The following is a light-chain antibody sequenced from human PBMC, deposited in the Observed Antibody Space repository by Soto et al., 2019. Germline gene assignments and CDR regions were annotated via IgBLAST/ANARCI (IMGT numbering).Light chain of an antibody. CDR2: DAS. CDR1: QNIDKW. CDR3: QQYPTFSRT. J-gene: IGKJ1*01. V-gene: IGKV1-5*01. Sequence: IQMTPSPSTLTASVGDRVVITCRASQNIDKWLAWYQQKPGKAPNFLIYDASTLESGAPSRSSGMVSGTEITLIINGLLPSEGATDHRQQYPTFSRTFGQ.